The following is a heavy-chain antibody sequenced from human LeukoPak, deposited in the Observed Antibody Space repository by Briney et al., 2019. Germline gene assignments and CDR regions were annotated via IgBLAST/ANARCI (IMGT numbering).Heavy chain of an antibody. J-gene: IGHJ4*02. Sequence: PSETLSLTCTVSGASISGNSFYWGWVRQPPGKGLEWIGNIYYTGITYYNPSLKSRVTISVDTSKNQFSLRLNSVTAPDTAIYYCASPGIATFDYWGQGTLVTVSS. CDR3: ASPGIATFDY. CDR1: GASISGNSFY. V-gene: IGHV4-39*01. D-gene: IGHD2-21*01. CDR2: IYYTGIT.